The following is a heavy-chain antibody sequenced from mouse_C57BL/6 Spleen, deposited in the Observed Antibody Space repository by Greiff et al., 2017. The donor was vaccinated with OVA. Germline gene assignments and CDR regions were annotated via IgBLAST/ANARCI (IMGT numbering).Heavy chain of an antibody. D-gene: IGHD1-1*01. Sequence: QVQLQQSGAELVKPGASVKISCKASGYAFSSYWMNWVKQRPGKGLEWIGQIYPGDGDTNYNGKFKGKATLTADKSSSTAYMQLSSLTSEDSAVYFCARLGTTVVAHPFDYWGQGTTLTVSS. CDR2: IYPGDGDT. CDR1: GYAFSSYW. V-gene: IGHV1-80*01. CDR3: ARLGTTVVAHPFDY. J-gene: IGHJ2*01.